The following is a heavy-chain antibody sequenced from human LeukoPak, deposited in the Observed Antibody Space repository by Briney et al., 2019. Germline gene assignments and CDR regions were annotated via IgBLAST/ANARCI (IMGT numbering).Heavy chain of an antibody. CDR1: GFTFSGYP. D-gene: IGHD4-23*01. CDR2: ISYDGSNK. Sequence: GGSLRLSCVASGFTFSGYPIHWVRQAPGKGLEWVAVISYDGSNKYYADSVKGRFTISRDNAKNTLYLQMNSLRVEDTAVYYCARGRPHGNDYWGQGTLVTVSS. V-gene: IGHV3-30-3*01. CDR3: ARGRPHGNDY. J-gene: IGHJ4*02.